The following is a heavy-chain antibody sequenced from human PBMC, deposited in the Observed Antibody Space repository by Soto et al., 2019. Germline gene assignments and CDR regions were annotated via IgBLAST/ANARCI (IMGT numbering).Heavy chain of an antibody. D-gene: IGHD4-17*01. CDR2: ISYDGSNK. J-gene: IGHJ5*02. Sequence: QVQLVESGGGVVQPGRSLRLSCAASGFTFSSYAMHWVRQAPGKGLEWVAVISYDGSNKYYADSVKGRFTISRDNSKNTLYLQMNRLRAEDTAVYYCARGGGDYGNYNGWFDPWGQGTLVTVAS. CDR1: GFTFSSYA. V-gene: IGHV3-30-3*01. CDR3: ARGGGDYGNYNGWFDP.